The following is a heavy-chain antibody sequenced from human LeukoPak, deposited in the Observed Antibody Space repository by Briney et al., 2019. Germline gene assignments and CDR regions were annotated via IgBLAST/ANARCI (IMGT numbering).Heavy chain of an antibody. J-gene: IGHJ4*02. Sequence: PGGSLRLSCAASGFTFSSYSMNWVRQAPGKGLEWVSSISSSSSHIYYADSVKGRFTISRDNAKNSLYLQMNSLRAEDTAVYYCARDHRDGFLDYWGQGTLVTVSS. D-gene: IGHD5-24*01. V-gene: IGHV3-21*01. CDR1: GFTFSSYS. CDR2: ISSSSSHI. CDR3: ARDHRDGFLDY.